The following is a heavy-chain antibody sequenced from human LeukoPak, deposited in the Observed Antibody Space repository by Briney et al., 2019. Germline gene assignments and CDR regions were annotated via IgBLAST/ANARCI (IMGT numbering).Heavy chain of an antibody. J-gene: IGHJ4*02. CDR1: GFTFCAYG. V-gene: IGHV3-30*18. D-gene: IGHD3-10*01. Sequence: GGSLRLSCAAPGFTFCAYGRARVPQAPGMGREGGAVLSFDGSNKSYADSVKGRFTICRDNSKNTLYLQMNSLRAEGTAVYYCAKGGDRRLWFGGGLFDYWGQGTLVTVSS. CDR2: LSFDGSNK. CDR3: AKGGDRRLWFGGGLFDY.